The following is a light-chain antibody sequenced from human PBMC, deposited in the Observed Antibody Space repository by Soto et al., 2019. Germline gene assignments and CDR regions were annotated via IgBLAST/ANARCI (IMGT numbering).Light chain of an antibody. CDR3: QQYNSYPWT. CDR1: QRISSW. J-gene: IGKJ1*01. Sequence: DIQMTQSPSTLSASVGDRVTITCRASQRISSWLAWYQQKPGKAPKLLIYKASSLESGVPSRFSGSGSGTEFTLNISSLQPDDFATYYCQQYNSYPWTFGQGTKVEIK. V-gene: IGKV1-5*03. CDR2: KAS.